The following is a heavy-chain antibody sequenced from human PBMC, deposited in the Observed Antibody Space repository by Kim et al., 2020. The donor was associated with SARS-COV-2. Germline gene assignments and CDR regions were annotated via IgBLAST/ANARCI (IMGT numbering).Heavy chain of an antibody. Sequence: SETLSLTCTVSGGSISSGDYYWSWIRQPPGKGLEWIGYIYYSGSTYYNPSLKSRVTISVDTSKNQFSLKLSSVTAADTAVYYCARGPRASDAFDIWGQGTMVTVSS. CDR1: GGSISSGDYY. CDR3: ARGPRASDAFDI. J-gene: IGHJ3*02. V-gene: IGHV4-30-4*01. CDR2: IYYSGST.